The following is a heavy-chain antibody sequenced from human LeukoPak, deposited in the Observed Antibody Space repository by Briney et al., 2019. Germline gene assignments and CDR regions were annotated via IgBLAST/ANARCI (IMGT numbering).Heavy chain of an antibody. D-gene: IGHD4-17*01. CDR1: GFTFRNAW. V-gene: IGHV3-15*01. CDR3: TTADGDYDRDFDY. CDR2: IKSKTDGGTT. J-gene: IGHJ4*02. Sequence: GGSLRLSCGASGFTFRNAWMGWVRQAPGKGLEWVGRIKSKTDGGTTDYAAPVKGRFTISRDDSKNTLYLQMNSLKTEDTAVYYCTTADGDYDRDFDYWGQGTLVTVSS.